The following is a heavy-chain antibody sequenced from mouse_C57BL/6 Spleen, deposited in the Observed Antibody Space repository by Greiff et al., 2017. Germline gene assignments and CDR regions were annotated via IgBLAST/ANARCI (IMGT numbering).Heavy chain of an antibody. CDR2: IRNKANGYTT. J-gene: IGHJ4*01. Sequence: EVKLQESGGGLVQPGGSLSLSCAASGFTFADYYMSWVRQPPGKALEWLGFIRNKANGYTTEYSASVKGRFTISRDNSQSILYLQMNALRAEDSATYYCARDSNYYAMDYWGQGTSVTVSS. V-gene: IGHV7-3*01. CDR3: ARDSNYYAMDY. CDR1: GFTFADYY.